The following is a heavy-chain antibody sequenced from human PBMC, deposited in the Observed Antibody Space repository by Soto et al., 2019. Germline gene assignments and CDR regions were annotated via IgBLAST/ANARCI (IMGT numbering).Heavy chain of an antibody. D-gene: IGHD6-13*01. Sequence: QVQLVESGGGVVQPGRSLRLSCAASGFTFSSYAMHWVRQAPGKGLEWVAVISYDGSNKYYADSVKGRFTISRDNSKNTLYLQMNSLRAEDTAVYYCARGMDSAAAGTDIDYWGQGTLVTVSS. CDR2: ISYDGSNK. J-gene: IGHJ4*02. V-gene: IGHV3-30-3*01. CDR3: ARGMDSAAAGTDIDY. CDR1: GFTFSSYA.